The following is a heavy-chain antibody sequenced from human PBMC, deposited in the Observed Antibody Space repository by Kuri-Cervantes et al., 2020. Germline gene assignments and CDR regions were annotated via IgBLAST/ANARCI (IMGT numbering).Heavy chain of an antibody. CDR2: ISWNRGSI. J-gene: IGHJ4*02. Sequence: SLKISCAASGFMFGDYTMHWVRQAPGKGLEWVTGISWNRGSIGYADSVMGRFTISRDNAKNSLYLQMNSLRAEDTALYYCAKATDSSGSYSTFDYWGQGALVTVSS. CDR3: AKATDSSGSYSTFDY. CDR1: GFMFGDYT. V-gene: IGHV3-9*01. D-gene: IGHD3-10*01.